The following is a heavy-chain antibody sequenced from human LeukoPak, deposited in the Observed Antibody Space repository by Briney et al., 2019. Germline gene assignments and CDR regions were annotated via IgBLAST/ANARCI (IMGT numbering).Heavy chain of an antibody. CDR3: ARTVGGPPDY. CDR2: INPSGGGT. V-gene: IGHV1-46*01. Sequence: RRASVKVSCKTSGGTLTYYALSWVRQAPGQGLEWLGIINPSGGGTTYTQKFQGRVTMTRDTSTSTFYLELSSLGSEDTGVYYCARTVGGPPDYWGQGTLVTVSS. D-gene: IGHD1-26*01. CDR1: GGTLTYYA. J-gene: IGHJ4*02.